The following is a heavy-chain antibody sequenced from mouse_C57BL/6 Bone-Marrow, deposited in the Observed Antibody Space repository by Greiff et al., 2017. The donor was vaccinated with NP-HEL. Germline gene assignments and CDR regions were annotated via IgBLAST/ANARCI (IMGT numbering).Heavy chain of an antibody. CDR1: GYTFTDYY. CDR3: ARGGNWEDY. D-gene: IGHD4-1*01. Sequence: EVQLQQSGPVLVKPGASVKMSCKASGYTFTDYYMNWVKQSHGKSLEWIGVINPYNGGTSYNQKFKGKATLTVDKSSSTAYMELNSLTSEDSAVYYCARGGNWEDYWGQGTTLTVSS. V-gene: IGHV1-19*01. CDR2: INPYNGGT. J-gene: IGHJ2*01.